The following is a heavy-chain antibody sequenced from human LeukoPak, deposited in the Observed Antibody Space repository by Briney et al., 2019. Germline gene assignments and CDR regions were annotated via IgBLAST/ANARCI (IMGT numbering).Heavy chain of an antibody. Sequence: SETLSLTCTVSGGSIRSSYYYWGWIRQPPGKGLEWIGSIYDSGSTYYNPSLKSRVTISVDTSKNQFSLKLTSVTAADTAVFYCARHADYFDPSHIDYWGQGTLVTVSS. J-gene: IGHJ4*02. V-gene: IGHV4-39*01. D-gene: IGHD3-10*01. CDR2: IYDSGST. CDR1: GGSIRSSYYY. CDR3: ARHADYFDPSHIDY.